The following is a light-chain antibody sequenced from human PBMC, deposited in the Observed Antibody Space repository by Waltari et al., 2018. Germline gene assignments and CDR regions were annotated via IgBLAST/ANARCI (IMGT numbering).Light chain of an antibody. CDR2: DAS. V-gene: IGKV1-33*01. CDR1: QDISNY. CDR3: QQYDNLLGT. J-gene: IGKJ2*02. Sequence: DIQMTQSPSSLSASVGDRVTITCQASQDISNYLNCYQQKPGKAPKLLIYDASNLETGVPSRFSGSGSGTDFTFTITSLQPEDIATYYCQQYDNLLGTFGQGTKLEIK.